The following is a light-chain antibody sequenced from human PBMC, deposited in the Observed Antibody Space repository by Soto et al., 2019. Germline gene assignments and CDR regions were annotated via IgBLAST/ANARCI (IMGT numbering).Light chain of an antibody. J-gene: IGKJ1*01. CDR1: QSISNW. CDR3: QQYYSYLWT. Sequence: DIQMTQSPSTLPASVGDRVTITCRASQSISNWLALYHQKPGKAPKLLIYKASSLESGVPSRFSGSGSGTEFTLTISSLQPDDFATYYCQQYYSYLWTFGQGTKVDIK. V-gene: IGKV1-5*03. CDR2: KAS.